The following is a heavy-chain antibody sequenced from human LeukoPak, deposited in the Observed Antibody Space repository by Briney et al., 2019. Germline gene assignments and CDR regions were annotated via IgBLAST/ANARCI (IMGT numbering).Heavy chain of an antibody. Sequence: ASVKVSCKASGYTFSGYYMHWVRQAPGQGLEWMGWINPNSGGTNYAQKFQGRVTLTRDTSLSTAYMELSRLRSDDTAVYYCARAAVSGYGFSYYYYMDVWGKGTTVTVSS. CDR3: ARAAVSGYGFSYYYYMDV. V-gene: IGHV1-2*02. D-gene: IGHD5-18*01. CDR1: GYTFSGYY. J-gene: IGHJ6*03. CDR2: INPNSGGT.